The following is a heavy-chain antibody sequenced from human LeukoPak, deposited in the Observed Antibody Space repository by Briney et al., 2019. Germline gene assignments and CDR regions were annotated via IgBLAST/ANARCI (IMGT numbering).Heavy chain of an antibody. Sequence: SETLSLTCTVSGGSISSSSYYWGWIRQPPGKGLEWIGSIYYSGSTYYNPSLKSRVTISVDTSKNQFSLKLSSVTAADTAVYYCAREPSYYDILTGFKGKGAFDIWGQGTMVAVSS. V-gene: IGHV4-39*07. CDR3: AREPSYYDILTGFKGKGAFDI. CDR1: GGSISSSSYY. D-gene: IGHD3-9*01. CDR2: IYYSGST. J-gene: IGHJ3*02.